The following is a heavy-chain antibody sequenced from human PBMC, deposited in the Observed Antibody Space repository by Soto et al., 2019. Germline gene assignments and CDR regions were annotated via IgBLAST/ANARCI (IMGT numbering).Heavy chain of an antibody. CDR2: IYYSGTT. CDR1: GGSISSASHY. D-gene: IGHD1-20*01. V-gene: IGHV4-31*03. J-gene: IGHJ5*02. Sequence: SETLYLTCTVSGGSISSASHYWCWIRQHPGKGLEWIGYIYYSGTTYFNTSLKSRATISVDTSKNQFSLRLTSVTAADTAIYYCTRRYNWNDIYFDPWGPGALVTVSS. CDR3: TRRYNWNDIYFDP.